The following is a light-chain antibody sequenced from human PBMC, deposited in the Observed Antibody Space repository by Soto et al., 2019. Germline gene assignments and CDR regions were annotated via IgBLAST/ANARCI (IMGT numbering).Light chain of an antibody. J-gene: IGLJ1*01. V-gene: IGLV3-25*02. CDR3: LSADSSRLYV. CDR1: ELPKEY. CDR2: KDT. Sequence: ELTQPPSVSVSPGQAARITCSGDELPKEYAYWYQQKPGQAPLLVIYKDTERPSGIPERFSASSSGTTVTLTISGVQAEDEGDYYCLSADSSRLYVFGTGTKVTVL.